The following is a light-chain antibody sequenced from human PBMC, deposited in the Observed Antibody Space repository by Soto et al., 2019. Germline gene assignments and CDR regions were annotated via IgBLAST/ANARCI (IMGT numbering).Light chain of an antibody. J-gene: IGKJ4*01. CDR2: GAS. V-gene: IGKV3-15*01. Sequence: EIVMTQSPATLSVSPGERATLSCRASQSVSTNLAWYQQKPGQAPRLLIYGASTRTTVVPARFSGSRSGTEFTLTISSLQSEYLAVYFCHQYDNWPVTFGGGTKVEIK. CDR3: HQYDNWPVT. CDR1: QSVSTN.